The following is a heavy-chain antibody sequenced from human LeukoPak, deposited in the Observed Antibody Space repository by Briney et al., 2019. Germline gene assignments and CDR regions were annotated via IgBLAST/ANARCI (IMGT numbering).Heavy chain of an antibody. CDR2: IIPIFGTA. CDR1: GGTFSSYA. Sequence: SVKVSCKASGGTFSSYAISWVRQAPGQGLEWMGGIIPIFGTANYAQKFQGRVTITADESTSTAYMELSSLRSEDTAVYYCARVNSRPYYFDHWGQGTLVTVSS. J-gene: IGHJ4*02. V-gene: IGHV1-69*13. D-gene: IGHD2-21*01. CDR3: ARVNSRPYYFDH.